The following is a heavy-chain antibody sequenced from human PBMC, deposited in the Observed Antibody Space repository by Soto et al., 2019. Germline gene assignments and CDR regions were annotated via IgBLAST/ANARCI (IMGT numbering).Heavy chain of an antibody. CDR1: GFSFSNNG. Sequence: QVQLVESGGGVVQPGRSLRLSCAASGFSFSNNGMHWVRQAPGKGLEWVAIISYDGSKKFYADSVKGRFTISRDNSKNTQYLQMNSLRVEDTAVYYCAKDRVESGLGEIDYWGQGTLVTVSS. V-gene: IGHV3-30*18. CDR3: AKDRVESGLGEIDY. J-gene: IGHJ4*02. CDR2: ISYDGSKK. D-gene: IGHD3-16*01.